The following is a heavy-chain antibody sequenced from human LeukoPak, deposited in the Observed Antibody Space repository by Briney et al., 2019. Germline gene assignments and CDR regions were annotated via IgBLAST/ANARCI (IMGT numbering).Heavy chain of an antibody. CDR2: IRYDGSNK. CDR1: GFTFSSYG. V-gene: IGHV3-30*02. D-gene: IGHD6-13*01. J-gene: IGHJ4*02. Sequence: PGGSLRLSCAASGFTFSSYGMHWVRQAPGKGLEWVAFIRYDGSNKYYADSVKGRFTISRDNSKNTLYLQMNSLRAEDTAVYYCARGARRPTSSSWYYFDYWGQGTLVTVSS. CDR3: ARGARRPTSSSWYYFDY.